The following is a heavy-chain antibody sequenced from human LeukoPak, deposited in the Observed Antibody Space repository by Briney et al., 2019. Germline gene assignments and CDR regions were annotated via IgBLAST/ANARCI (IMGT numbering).Heavy chain of an antibody. CDR1: GGSFRGYY. J-gene: IGHJ1*01. V-gene: IGHV4-34*01. CDR2: INHSGST. D-gene: IGHD6-19*01. Sequence: PSETLSLTCAVYGGSFRGYYWSWIRQPPGKGLEWIGEINHSGSTNYNPSLKSRVTISVDTSKNQFSLKLSSVTAADTAVYYCAGVHSSGWKHWGQGTLVTVSS. CDR3: AGVHSSGWKH.